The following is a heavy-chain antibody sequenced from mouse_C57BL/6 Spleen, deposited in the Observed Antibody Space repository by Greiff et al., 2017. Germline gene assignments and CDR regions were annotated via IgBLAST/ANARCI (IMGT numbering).Heavy chain of an antibody. CDR2: IDPETGGT. J-gene: IGHJ3*01. CDR3: TLRLPEVFAY. Sequence: LQSGAELVRPGASVTLSCKASGYTFTDYEMHWVKQTPVHGLEWIGAIDPETGGTAYNQKFKGKAILTADKSSSTAYMELRSLTSEDSAVYYCTLRLPEVFAYWGQGTLVTVSA. CDR1: GYTFTDYE. V-gene: IGHV1-15*01. D-gene: IGHD2-2*01.